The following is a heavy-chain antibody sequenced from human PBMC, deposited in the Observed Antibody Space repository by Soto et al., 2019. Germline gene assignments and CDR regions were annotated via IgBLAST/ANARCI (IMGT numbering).Heavy chain of an antibody. CDR1: GYTFTSYS. CDR3: ARDESLDV. Sequence: QVQLVQSGAEVKKPGASVKVSCKASGYTFTSYSMHWVRQAPGQGLEWMGIINPSGGSTTYAQKFQDRVTMTRDTSTSTVYMEVSSLSSEDTAVYYCARDESLDVWGQGTTVTVSS. V-gene: IGHV1-46*01. J-gene: IGHJ6*02. D-gene: IGHD3-10*01. CDR2: INPSGGST.